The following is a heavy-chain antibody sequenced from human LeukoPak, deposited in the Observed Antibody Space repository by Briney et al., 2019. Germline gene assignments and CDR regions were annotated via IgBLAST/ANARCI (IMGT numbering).Heavy chain of an antibody. Sequence: GASVKVSCKASEYTFTSYDMNWVRQATGQGLEWMGWMNPNSGNTGYAQKFQGRVTMTRNTSISTAYMELSSLRSEDTAVYYCARESPRVGFDYWGQGTLVTVSS. CDR3: ARESPRVGFDY. J-gene: IGHJ4*02. CDR2: MNPNSGNT. V-gene: IGHV1-8*01. CDR1: EYTFTSYD.